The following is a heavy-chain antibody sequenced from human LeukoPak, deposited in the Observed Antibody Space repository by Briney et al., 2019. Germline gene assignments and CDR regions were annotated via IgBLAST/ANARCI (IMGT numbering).Heavy chain of an antibody. CDR3: ARDEGEGYY. CDR2: ISYDGSNK. D-gene: IGHD2-21*01. V-gene: IGHV3-30-3*01. J-gene: IGHJ4*02. Sequence: SGGSLRLSCAASGFTFSSYAMHWVRQAPGKGLEWVAVISYDGSNKYYADSVKGRFTISRNNSKNTLYLQMNSLRAEDTAVYYCARDEGEGYYWGQGTLVTVSS. CDR1: GFTFSSYA.